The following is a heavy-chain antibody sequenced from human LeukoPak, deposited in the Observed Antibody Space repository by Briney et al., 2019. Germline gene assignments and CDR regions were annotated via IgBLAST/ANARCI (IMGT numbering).Heavy chain of an antibody. CDR3: ASGKYQLHYFDY. CDR2: IWYDGSNK. D-gene: IGHD2-2*01. J-gene: IGHJ4*02. Sequence: GRSLRLSCAASGFTFSSYGMHWVRQAPGKGLEWVAVIWYDGSNKYYADSVKGRSTISRDNSKNTLYLQMNSLRAEDTAVYYCASGKYQLHYFDYWGQGTLVTVSS. CDR1: GFTFSSYG. V-gene: IGHV3-33*01.